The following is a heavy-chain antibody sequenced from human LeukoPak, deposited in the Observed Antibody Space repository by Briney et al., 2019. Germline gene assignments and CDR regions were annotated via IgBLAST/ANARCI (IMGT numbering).Heavy chain of an antibody. J-gene: IGHJ4*02. D-gene: IGHD2-15*01. CDR1: GGSISSGSYY. V-gene: IGHV4-61*02. CDR2: IYSSGST. Sequence: SQTLSLTCTVSGGSISSGSYYWNWIRQPAGKGLEWMGRIYSSGSTNYNPSLKSRVTMSVDTSKNQFSLKLSSVTAADTAMYYCARYCSGSSCYSWGYYFDYWGQGTLVTVSS. CDR3: ARYCSGSSCYSWGYYFDY.